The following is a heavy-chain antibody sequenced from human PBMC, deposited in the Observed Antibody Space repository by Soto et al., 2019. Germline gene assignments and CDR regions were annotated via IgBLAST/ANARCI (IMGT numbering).Heavy chain of an antibody. CDR2: IYHSGST. V-gene: IGHV4-4*02. D-gene: IGHD6-6*01. CDR3: ASGAAARPTPAPFDY. Sequence: PSETLSLTCAASGGSISSSNWWSWVRQPPGKGLEWIGEIYHSGSTNYNPSLKSRVTISVDTSKNQFSLKLSSVTAADTAVYYCASGAAARPTPAPFDYWGQGTLVTVST. CDR1: GGSISSSNW. J-gene: IGHJ4*02.